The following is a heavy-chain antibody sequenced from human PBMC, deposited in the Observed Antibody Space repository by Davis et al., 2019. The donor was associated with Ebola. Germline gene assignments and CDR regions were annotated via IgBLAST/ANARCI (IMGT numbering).Heavy chain of an antibody. Sequence: GESLKISCAASGFTFSSYTMNWIRQAPGKGLEWVSYISSSGSTIYYADSVKGRFTISRDNAKNSLYLQMNSLRAEDTAVYYCARVSTHIAGGLDYWGQGTLVTVSS. D-gene: IGHD1-26*01. CDR3: ARVSTHIAGGLDY. CDR2: ISSSGSTI. J-gene: IGHJ4*02. V-gene: IGHV3-11*01. CDR1: GFTFSSYT.